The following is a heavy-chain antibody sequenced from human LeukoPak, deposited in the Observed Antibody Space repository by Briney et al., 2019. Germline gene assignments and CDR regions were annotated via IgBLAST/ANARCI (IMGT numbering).Heavy chain of an antibody. V-gene: IGHV3-15*04. Sequence: GGSLRLSCAASGFTFSSYAMSWVRQAPGKGLEWVGRIESNADGGTPDYAAPARGRFTISRDDSKNTLYLQMNSLKTEDTAVYYCTTFYHEYSPYWGRGTLVTVSS. CDR2: IESNADGGTP. CDR3: TTFYHEYSPY. J-gene: IGHJ4*02. D-gene: IGHD2/OR15-2a*01. CDR1: GFTFSSYA.